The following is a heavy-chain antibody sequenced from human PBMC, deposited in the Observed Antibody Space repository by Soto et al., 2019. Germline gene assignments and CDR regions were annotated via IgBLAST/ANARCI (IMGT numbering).Heavy chain of an antibody. CDR1: GFTFGTYA. D-gene: IGHD3-3*01. Sequence: EVQLLESGGGSVQPGGSLRLSCAGSGFTFGTYAMRWVRQAPGKGLDWVSATSGAGDTKYYADSVRGRFTISRDNFKNTLYLQMNSLRDEYTAVYYCGKDLSPGSGFGLGHWGQGTLVTVSP. CDR3: GKDLSPGSGFGLGH. CDR2: TSGAGDTK. J-gene: IGHJ5*02. V-gene: IGHV3-23*01.